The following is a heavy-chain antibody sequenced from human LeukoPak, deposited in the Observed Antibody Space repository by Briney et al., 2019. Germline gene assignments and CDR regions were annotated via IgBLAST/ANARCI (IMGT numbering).Heavy chain of an antibody. CDR2: ISSSGSTI. Sequence: PGGSLRLSCAASGFTFSDYYMSWIRQAPGKGLEWVSYISSSGSTIYYADSVKGRFSISRDNAKNSLYLQMNSLRAEDTAVYYCARVLRYCSGGNCYSGGLEYMDVWGKGTTVTVSS. V-gene: IGHV3-11*01. J-gene: IGHJ6*03. CDR1: GFTFSDYY. CDR3: ARVLRYCSGGNCYSGGLEYMDV. D-gene: IGHD2-15*01.